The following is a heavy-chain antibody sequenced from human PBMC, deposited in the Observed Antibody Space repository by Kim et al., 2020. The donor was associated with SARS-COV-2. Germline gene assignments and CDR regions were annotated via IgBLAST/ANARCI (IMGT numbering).Heavy chain of an antibody. J-gene: IGHJ1*01. Sequence: TSYADSVKGRFTISRDNSKNTLYLQMNSLRAEDTAVYYCATGARGIYFQHWGQGTLVTVSS. CDR2: T. D-gene: IGHD6-13*01. V-gene: IGHV3-23*01. CDR3: ATGARGIYFQH.